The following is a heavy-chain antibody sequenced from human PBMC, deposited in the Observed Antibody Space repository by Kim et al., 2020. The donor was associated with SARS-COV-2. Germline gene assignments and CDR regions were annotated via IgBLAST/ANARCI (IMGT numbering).Heavy chain of an antibody. CDR2: ISFDGSSK. V-gene: IGHV3-30*18. J-gene: IGHJ4*02. CDR1: GFTFTSYG. Sequence: GGSLRLSCAASGFTFTSYGMHWVRQAPGKGLEWVALISFDGSSKYYADSVKGRFTISRDNSKSTLDLQMNSLRADDTAVYYCAKPYFGDGSGWSDYWGQGTLVTVSS. CDR3: AKPYFGDGSGWSDY. D-gene: IGHD6-19*01.